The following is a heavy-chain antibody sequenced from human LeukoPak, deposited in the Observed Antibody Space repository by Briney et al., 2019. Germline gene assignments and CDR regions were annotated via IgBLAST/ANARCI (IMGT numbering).Heavy chain of an antibody. CDR2: ISSTSRHK. CDR1: GFTFSSYS. D-gene: IGHD4-17*01. V-gene: IGHV3-21*01. CDR3: VRDMTTVTTCYLQY. Sequence: GGSLRLSCAASGFTFSSYSMNWVRQAPGKGLEWVPSISSTSRHKYYADSVKGRFTISRDNAKNSLFLQMNSLRAEDTAVHYCVRDMTTVTTCYLQYWGQGTLVTVSS. J-gene: IGHJ1*01.